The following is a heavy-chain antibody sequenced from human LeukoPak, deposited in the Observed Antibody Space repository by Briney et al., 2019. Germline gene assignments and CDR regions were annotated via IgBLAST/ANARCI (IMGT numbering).Heavy chain of an antibody. CDR2: ISWNSGSI. CDR1: GGSISSYY. CDR3: AKRAGYNFDWYFDL. D-gene: IGHD5-24*01. V-gene: IGHV3-9*01. J-gene: IGHJ2*01. Sequence: LSLTCTVSGGSISSYYWSWIRQPPGKGLEWVSGISWNSGSIAYADSVKGRFTISRDNAKNSLYLQMNSLRAEDTALYYCAKRAGYNFDWYFDLWGRGTLVTVSS.